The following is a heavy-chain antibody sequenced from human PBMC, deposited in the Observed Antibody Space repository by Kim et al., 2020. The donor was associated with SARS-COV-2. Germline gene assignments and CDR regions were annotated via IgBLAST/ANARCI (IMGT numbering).Heavy chain of an antibody. CDR3: AKSYDSSGYYYAHFGY. Sequence: GGSLRLSCAASGFTFSSYAMSWVRQAPGKGLEWVSAISGSGGSTYYADSVKGRFTISRDNSKNTLYLQMNSLRAEDTAVYYCAKSYDSSGYYYAHFGYWGQGTLVTVSS. CDR1: GFTFSSYA. D-gene: IGHD3-22*01. V-gene: IGHV3-23*01. CDR2: ISGSGGST. J-gene: IGHJ4*02.